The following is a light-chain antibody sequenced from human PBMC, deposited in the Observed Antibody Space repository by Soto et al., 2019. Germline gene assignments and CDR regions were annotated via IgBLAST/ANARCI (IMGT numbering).Light chain of an antibody. CDR2: GAS. CDR1: QSVSGN. J-gene: IGKJ1*01. V-gene: IGKV3-15*01. Sequence: EIVMTQSPATLSVSPGERATLSCRASQSVSGNLAWYQQKPGQAPRLLIYGASSRATGIPARFSGSGSGTEFTLTISSLQSEDFAVYYCQQYNNWPRTFGQGTKVEIK. CDR3: QQYNNWPRT.